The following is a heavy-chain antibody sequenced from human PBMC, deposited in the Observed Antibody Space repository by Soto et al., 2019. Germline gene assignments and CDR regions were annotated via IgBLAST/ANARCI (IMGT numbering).Heavy chain of an antibody. Sequence: EGSLRLSCAVSGFICSSYDMSWVRQAPGKGLEWVSTILVGGSTHYEDSVKGRFTISRDTSKNTVYLQMNRLTGGDTAVYYCAKATATSGGASEIYGQGTMVTVSS. D-gene: IGHD1-1*01. CDR1: GFICSSYD. J-gene: IGHJ3*02. CDR2: ILVGGST. CDR3: AKATATSGGASEI. V-gene: IGHV3-23*01.